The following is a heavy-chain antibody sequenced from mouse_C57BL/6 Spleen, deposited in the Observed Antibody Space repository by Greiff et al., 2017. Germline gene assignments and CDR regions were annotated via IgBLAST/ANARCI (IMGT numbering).Heavy chain of an antibody. Sequence: QVQLKQPGAELVKPGASVKLSCKASGYTFTSYWMHWVKQRPGQGLEWIGMIHPNSGSTNYNEKFKSKATLTVDKSSSTAYMQLSSLTSEDSAVYYCARHYYGSSPWYFDVWGTGTTVTVSS. J-gene: IGHJ1*03. V-gene: IGHV1-64*01. CDR2: IHPNSGST. D-gene: IGHD1-1*01. CDR1: GYTFTSYW. CDR3: ARHYYGSSPWYFDV.